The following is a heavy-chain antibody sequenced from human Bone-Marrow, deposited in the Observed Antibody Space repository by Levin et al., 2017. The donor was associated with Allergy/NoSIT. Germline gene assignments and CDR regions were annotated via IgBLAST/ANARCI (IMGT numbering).Heavy chain of an antibody. CDR1: GDSIRSNNFF. D-gene: IGHD5-24*01. V-gene: IGHV4-39*07. J-gene: IGHJ4*02. CDR3: ARGRDGYKAHFDY. Sequence: SQTLSLTCIVSGDSIRSNNFFWGWIRQPPGKGLQWIGYVYYGGTTFFNLSLESRVSMSVDTPNNHFSLKLKSVTAADTAVYYCARGRDGYKAHFDYWGQGTLVAGSS. CDR2: VYYGGTT.